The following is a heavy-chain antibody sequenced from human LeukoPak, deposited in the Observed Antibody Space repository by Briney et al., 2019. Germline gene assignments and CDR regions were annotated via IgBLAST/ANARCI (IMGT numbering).Heavy chain of an antibody. CDR3: ARAVSGRFDY. Sequence: TSETLSLTCTVSGGSISSYYWSWIRQPPGKGLEWIGYIYYSGSTNYNPSLKSRVTISVDTSKNQFSLKLSSVTAADTAIYYCARAVSGRFDYWGQGTLVTVSS. D-gene: IGHD6-19*01. CDR2: IYYSGST. J-gene: IGHJ4*02. CDR1: GGSISSYY. V-gene: IGHV4-59*08.